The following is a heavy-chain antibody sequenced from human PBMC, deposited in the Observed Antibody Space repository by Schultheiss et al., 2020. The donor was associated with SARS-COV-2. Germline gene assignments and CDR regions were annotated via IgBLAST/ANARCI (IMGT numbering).Heavy chain of an antibody. J-gene: IGHJ6*02. CDR1: GFTFSSYE. D-gene: IGHD1-26*01. CDR2: ISSSGSTI. CDR3: ARGSELANYYYYYGMDV. V-gene: IGHV3-48*03. Sequence: LSLTCAASGFTFSSYEMNWVRQAPGKGLEWVSYISSSGSTIYYADSVKGRFTISRDNAKNSLYLQMNSLRAEDTAVYYCARGSELANYYYYYGMDVWGQGTTVTVSS.